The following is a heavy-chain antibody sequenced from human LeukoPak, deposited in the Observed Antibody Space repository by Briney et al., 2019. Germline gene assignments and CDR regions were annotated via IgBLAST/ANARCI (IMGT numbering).Heavy chain of an antibody. CDR2: IIPIFGTA. J-gene: IGHJ5*02. D-gene: IGHD2-2*01. Sequence: SVKVSCKASGGTFSSYAISWVRQAPGQGLEWMGGIIPIFGTANYAQKFQGRVTITADESTSTAYMELRSLRSDDTAVYYCARDESYCSSTSCPSRSWFDPWGQGTLVTVSS. CDR3: ARDESYCSSTSCPSRSWFDP. CDR1: GGTFSSYA. V-gene: IGHV1-69*13.